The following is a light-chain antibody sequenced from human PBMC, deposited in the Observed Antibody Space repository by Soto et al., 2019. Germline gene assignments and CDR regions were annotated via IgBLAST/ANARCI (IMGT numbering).Light chain of an antibody. V-gene: IGKV1-39*01. Sequence: DIQMTQSPSSLSASVGDRVTITCRASESIARHLNWYQQKPGKAPNLLIYAASSLQNGVPSRFRGGGSGTDFTLTINNLQPEDSATYYCQQTYSTLSITFGQGTRLEIK. CDR1: ESIARH. J-gene: IGKJ5*01. CDR2: AAS. CDR3: QQTYSTLSIT.